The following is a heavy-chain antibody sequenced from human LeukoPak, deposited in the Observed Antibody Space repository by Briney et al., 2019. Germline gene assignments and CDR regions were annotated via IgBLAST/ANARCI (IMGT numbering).Heavy chain of an antibody. CDR2: IYYSGST. J-gene: IGHJ5*02. Sequence: SETLSLTCTVSGGSISSYYWSWIRQPPGKGLEWIGYIYYSGSTNYNPSLKSRVTISVDTSKNQFSLKLSSVTAADTAVYYCARVGAARQYSWFDPWGQGTLVTVSS. CDR1: GGSISSYY. V-gene: IGHV4-59*01. D-gene: IGHD6-6*01. CDR3: ARVGAARQYSWFDP.